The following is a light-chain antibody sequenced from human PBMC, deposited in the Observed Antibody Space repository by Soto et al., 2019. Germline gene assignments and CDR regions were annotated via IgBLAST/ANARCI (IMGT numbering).Light chain of an antibody. CDR2: YAS. J-gene: IGKJ1*01. Sequence: EIVMTQSPATLSVSPGERVTLSCRASQSVSSNLAWYQHKPGQAPRLLIYYASTRAPDIPASFSDSGSGTEFTLTISSLQSEHLAVYYCQQYNNWPGTLGEEKKVQIK. V-gene: IGKV3-15*01. CDR3: QQYNNWPGT. CDR1: QSVSSN.